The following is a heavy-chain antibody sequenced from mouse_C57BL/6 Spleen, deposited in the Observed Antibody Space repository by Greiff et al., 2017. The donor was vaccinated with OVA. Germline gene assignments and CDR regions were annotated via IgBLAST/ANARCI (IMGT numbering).Heavy chain of an antibody. J-gene: IGHJ3*01. CDR1: GYSITSGYD. CDR2: ISYSGST. Sequence: EVQLQESGPGMVKPSQSLSLTCTVTGYSITSGYDWHWIRHFPGNKLEWMGYISYSGSTNYNPSLTSRISITQDKSKNHFYLNLNSVTTEDTATYYCARDTQFAYWGQGTLVTVSA. CDR3: ARDTQFAY. V-gene: IGHV3-1*01.